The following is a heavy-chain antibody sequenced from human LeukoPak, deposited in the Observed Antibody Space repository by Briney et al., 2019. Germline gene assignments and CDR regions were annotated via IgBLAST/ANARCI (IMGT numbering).Heavy chain of an antibody. CDR1: GFTFTNYD. J-gene: IGHJ4*02. CDR3: ARGGIPVSGIDEIDY. CDR2: IGIRGDT. V-gene: IGHV3-13*01. Sequence: GGSLRLSCAASGFTFTNYDMHWVRQAPGKGQEWVSAIGIRGDTYYPGSVKGRFTISRENAKNSLYLQMNSLRAEDTAVYYCARGGIPVSGIDEIDYWGQGTLVAVSS. D-gene: IGHD6-19*01.